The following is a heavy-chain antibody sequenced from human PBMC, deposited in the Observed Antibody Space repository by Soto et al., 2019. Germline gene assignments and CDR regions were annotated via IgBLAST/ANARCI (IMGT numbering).Heavy chain of an antibody. CDR2: ISSSSSYI. V-gene: IGHV3-21*04. Sequence: GGSLRLSCAASGFTFSSYSMNWVRQAPGKGLEWVSSISSSSSYIYYADSVKGRFTISRDNSKSTLYLQMNSLRAEDTAIYYCAKYTMTYYYYSCMDVWGKGTTVTVSS. CDR1: GFTFSSYS. CDR3: AKYTMTYYYYSCMDV. D-gene: IGHD2-21*01. J-gene: IGHJ6*03.